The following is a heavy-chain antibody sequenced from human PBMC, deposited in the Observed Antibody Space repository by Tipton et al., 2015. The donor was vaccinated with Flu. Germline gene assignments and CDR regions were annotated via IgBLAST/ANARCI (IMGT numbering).Heavy chain of an antibody. Sequence: SLRLSCAASGFSFSSYGMFWVRQAPGKGPEWVSSMYSSSSYINYADSVKGRFAISRDNAKNSLYLQMNSLRAEDTAVYFCARGYSGYFFVDSWGQGTLVTVSS. V-gene: IGHV3-21*01. CDR1: GFSFSSYG. CDR3: ARGYSGYFFVDS. CDR2: MYSSSSYI. J-gene: IGHJ4*02. D-gene: IGHD5-12*01.